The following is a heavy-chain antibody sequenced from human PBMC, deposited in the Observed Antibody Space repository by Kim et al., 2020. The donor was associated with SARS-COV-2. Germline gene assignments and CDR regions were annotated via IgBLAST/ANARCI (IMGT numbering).Heavy chain of an antibody. D-gene: IGHD3-10*01. V-gene: IGHV3-23*01. J-gene: IGHJ6*02. CDR3: AKGVLSRDDYYGMDV. Sequence: SVKGRFTISRDNSKNTLYLQMNSLRAEDTAVYYCAKGVLSRDDYYGMDVWGQGTTVTVSS.